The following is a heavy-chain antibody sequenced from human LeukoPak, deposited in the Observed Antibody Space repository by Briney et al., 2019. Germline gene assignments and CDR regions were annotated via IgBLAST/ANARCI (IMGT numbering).Heavy chain of an antibody. D-gene: IGHD6-19*01. V-gene: IGHV3-7*04. CDR1: GFSFKDYW. CDR2: ITPDGSGK. J-gene: IGHJ5*01. Sequence: GGSLRLSCAASGFSFKDYWMSWVRQAPGKGLEWVADITPDGSGKTYVDSVKGRFTISRDNSKNTLYLQMNSLRIEDTAVYYCARGIAVAGCDSWGQGTLVTVSS. CDR3: ARGIAVAGCDS.